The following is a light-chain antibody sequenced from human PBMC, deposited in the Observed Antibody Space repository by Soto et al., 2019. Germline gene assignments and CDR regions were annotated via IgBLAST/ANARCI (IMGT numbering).Light chain of an antibody. CDR3: QQYGSTYT. Sequence: EIVLTQSPGSLSLSPGQRATLSCRASQSVDTTFFAWYQQKPGQAPRLLIYGASSRATGIPDRFSGSGSGTDFTLTISRLEPEDFAVYYCQQYGSTYTFGQGTKLEIK. J-gene: IGKJ2*01. CDR1: QSVDTTF. V-gene: IGKV3-20*01. CDR2: GAS.